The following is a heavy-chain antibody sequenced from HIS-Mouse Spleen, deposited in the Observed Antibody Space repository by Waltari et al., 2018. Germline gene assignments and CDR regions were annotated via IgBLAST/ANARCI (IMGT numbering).Heavy chain of an antibody. CDR3: ARDLSASDSSSEGFDY. Sequence: QVQLVQSGAEVKKPGASVKVSCKASGYTFTGYYMHWVRQAPGQGLEWMGWINPNSGGTNYAQKFQGRVTMTRDTSISTAYMELSRLRSDDTAVYYCARDLSASDSSSEGFDYWGQGTLVTVSS. V-gene: IGHV1-2*02. CDR2: INPNSGGT. D-gene: IGHD6-6*01. CDR1: GYTFTGYY. J-gene: IGHJ4*02.